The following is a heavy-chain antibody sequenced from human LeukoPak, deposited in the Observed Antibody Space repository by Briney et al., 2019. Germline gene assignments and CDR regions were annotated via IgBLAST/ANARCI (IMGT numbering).Heavy chain of an antibody. V-gene: IGHV3-74*03. CDR3: ARGGSPPEALGDTFDI. J-gene: IGHJ3*02. CDR1: GFTFTSYW. CDR2: INTDGSGT. D-gene: IGHD1-26*01. Sequence: GGSLRLSCAASGFTFTSYWMHWVRQAPGKGLVRVSHINTDGSGTTYADSVKGRFTISRDNAKNTLSLQMNSLRAEDTAVYYCARGGSPPEALGDTFDIWGQGTMVTVSS.